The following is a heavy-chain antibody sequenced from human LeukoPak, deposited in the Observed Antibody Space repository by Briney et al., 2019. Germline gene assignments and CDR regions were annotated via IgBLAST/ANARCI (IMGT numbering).Heavy chain of an antibody. J-gene: IGHJ4*02. CDR3: ARKDGDY. CDR2: VYSSGST. CDR1: GASISAFH. Sequence: PSETLSLTCTVSGASISAFHWTWFRQPAGKGLEWIGLVYSSGSTLFNPSLKSRVAMSVDLTKNQLSLKLTSVTAADTAMYYCARKDGDYWGRGTLVTVSS. V-gene: IGHV4-4*07.